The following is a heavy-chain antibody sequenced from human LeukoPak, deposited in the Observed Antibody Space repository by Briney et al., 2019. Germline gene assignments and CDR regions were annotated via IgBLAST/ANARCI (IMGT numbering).Heavy chain of an antibody. Sequence: GGSLRLSCAASGFTFSNYWMSWVRQAPGKGLEWVANIKQDGSEQYYVDSVKGRFTISRDNAKNSLYLQMNSLRAEDTAVYYCARVGGSNWGWFDPWGQGTLVTVSS. CDR2: IKQDGSEQ. CDR1: GFTFSNYW. D-gene: IGHD1-26*01. J-gene: IGHJ5*02. V-gene: IGHV3-7*01. CDR3: ARVGGSNWGWFDP.